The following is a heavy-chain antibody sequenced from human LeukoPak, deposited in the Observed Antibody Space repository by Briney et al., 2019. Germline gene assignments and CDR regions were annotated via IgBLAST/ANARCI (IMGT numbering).Heavy chain of an antibody. Sequence: SETLSLTCAVYGGSFSGYYWSWIRQPPGKGLEWIGEINHSGSTNYNPSLKSRVTISVDTSKNQFSLKLSSVTAADTAVYYCARIRRLTAMGKYYFGYWGQGALVTVSS. J-gene: IGHJ4*02. V-gene: IGHV4-34*01. CDR2: INHSGST. CDR1: GGSFSGYY. CDR3: ARIRRLTAMGKYYFGY. D-gene: IGHD5-18*01.